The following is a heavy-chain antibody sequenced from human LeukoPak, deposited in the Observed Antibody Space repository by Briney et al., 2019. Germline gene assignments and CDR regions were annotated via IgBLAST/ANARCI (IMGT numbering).Heavy chain of an antibody. J-gene: IGHJ4*02. CDR3: ARAEVIAIFDY. CDR1: GFTVSSNY. V-gene: IGHV3-66*02. Sequence: GGSLRLSCAASGFTVSSNYMSWVRQAPGKGLEWVSVIYGGGSTYYADSVKGRFTISRDNSKNTLYLQMNSLRPEDSAVYYCARAEVIAIFDYWGQGTLVTVSS. CDR2: IYGGGST. D-gene: IGHD2-21*01.